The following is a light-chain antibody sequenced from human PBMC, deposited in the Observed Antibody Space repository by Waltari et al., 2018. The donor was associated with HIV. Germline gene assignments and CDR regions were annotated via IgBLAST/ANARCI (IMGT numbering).Light chain of an antibody. V-gene: IGLV1-47*01. CDR1: SSNIGTNS. Sequence: QSVLTQPPSASGTPGQRVTISCSGSSSNIGTNSVYWCQQLPGTPPNLLIYRSKPRPSGVPDRFSGSKSGTSGALTISGLQAEDEADYYCSSYTSSSTLVVFGGGTKLTVL. CDR2: RSK. J-gene: IGLJ2*01. CDR3: SSYTSSSTLVV.